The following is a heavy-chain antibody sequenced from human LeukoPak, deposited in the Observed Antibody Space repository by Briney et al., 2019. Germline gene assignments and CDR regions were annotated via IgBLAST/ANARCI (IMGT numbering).Heavy chain of an antibody. D-gene: IGHD2-21*02. V-gene: IGHV3-23*01. CDR3: AQGGHDFNPFYY. CDR1: GFTFSTYA. CDR2: IKGGGGDP. Sequence: PGGSLRLSCAASGFTFSTYAMGWVRQAPGEGLEWVSSIKGGGGDPFYADSVRGLFTISRDKSKNTLYLQLNSLRPEDTAVYFCAQGGHDFNPFYYWGQGTLVTVSS. J-gene: IGHJ4*02.